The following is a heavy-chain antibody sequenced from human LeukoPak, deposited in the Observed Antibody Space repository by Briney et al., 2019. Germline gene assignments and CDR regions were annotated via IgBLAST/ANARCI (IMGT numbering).Heavy chain of an antibody. Sequence: ASVKVSCKASGGTFSSYAISWVRQAPGQGLEWMGRIILILGIANYAQKFQGRVTITADKSTSTAYMELSSLRSEDTAVYYCARGALDTAMVPPGFFDYWGQGTLVTVSS. CDR3: ARGALDTAMVPPGFFDY. CDR2: IILILGIA. V-gene: IGHV1-69*04. J-gene: IGHJ4*02. D-gene: IGHD5-18*01. CDR1: GGTFSSYA.